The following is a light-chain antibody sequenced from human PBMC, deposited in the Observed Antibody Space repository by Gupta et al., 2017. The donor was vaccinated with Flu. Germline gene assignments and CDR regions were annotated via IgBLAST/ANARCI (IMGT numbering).Light chain of an antibody. CDR2: DAN. CDR1: TGAVTSGHY. Sequence: QALVTQEPSLTVSPGGTVTPTCASSTGAVTSGHYPYWFQQKPGQAPRTLIYDANRKHSWTPARFSGSLLGGKAALTLSGAQPEDEADYYCLLSYSDPLVVFGGGTKLTVL. CDR3: LLSYSDPLVV. V-gene: IGLV7-46*01. J-gene: IGLJ2*01.